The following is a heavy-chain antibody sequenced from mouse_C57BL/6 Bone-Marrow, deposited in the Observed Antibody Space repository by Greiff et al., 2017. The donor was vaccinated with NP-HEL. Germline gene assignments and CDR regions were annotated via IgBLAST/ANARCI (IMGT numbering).Heavy chain of an antibody. D-gene: IGHD1-1*01. Sequence: QVQLQQPGAELVKPGASVKLSCKASGYTFTTYWMQWVKQRPGQGLEWIGEIDPSDSYTNYNQKFKGKATLTVDTSSSPSNMQLSSLTTEDSAVNDCARKAYYGRSYEFAYWGQGTRVTVSA. J-gene: IGHJ3*01. CDR1: GYTFTTYW. V-gene: IGHV1-50*01. CDR2: IDPSDSYT. CDR3: ARKAYYGRSYEFAY.